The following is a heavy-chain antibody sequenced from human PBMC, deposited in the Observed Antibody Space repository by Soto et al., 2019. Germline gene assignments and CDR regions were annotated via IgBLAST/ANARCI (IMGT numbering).Heavy chain of an antibody. CDR1: GFTFSTYG. CDR2: ISSDGSNK. J-gene: IGHJ4*02. CDR3: AREWLRRLGPDY. D-gene: IGHD5-12*01. Sequence: QVQLVESGGGVVQPGGSLRLSCAASGFTFSTYGIHWVHQAPGKGLEWVAVISSDGSNKYYTESVKGRFTISRDNPKNTLYLQMNSLRPEDTAVYYCAREWLRRLGPDYWGQGTLVTVSS. V-gene: IGHV3-30*03.